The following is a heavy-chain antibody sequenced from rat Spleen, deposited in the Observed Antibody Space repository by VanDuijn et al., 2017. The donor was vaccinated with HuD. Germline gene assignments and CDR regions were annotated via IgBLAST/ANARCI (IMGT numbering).Heavy chain of an antibody. J-gene: IGHJ3*01. CDR1: GFTFNNNW. CDR2: ITNTGGST. CDR3: TRDGYYPFAY. Sequence: EVQLVESGGGLVQPGRSLKLSCVASGFTFNNNWMTWIRQAPGKGLEWVASITNTGGSTYYPDSVKGRFTVSRDNGKSILYLQMNSLRSEDTATYYCTRDGYYPFAYWGQGTLVTVSS. V-gene: IGHV5-31*01. D-gene: IGHD1-12*03.